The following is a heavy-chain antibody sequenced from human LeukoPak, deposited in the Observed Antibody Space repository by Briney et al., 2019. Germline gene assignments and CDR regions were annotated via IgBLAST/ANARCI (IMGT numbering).Heavy chain of an antibody. CDR1: GYTFTTYG. CDR3: ARERDIVVVPAAMSYYYYGMDV. D-gene: IGHD2-2*01. J-gene: IGHJ6*04. V-gene: IGHV1-18*04. Sequence: ASVKVSCKASGYTFTTYGISWVRQAPGQGLERMGWISAYNGNANYAHKLQGRVTMTPDTSTSTTDMELKSPRSDDTAVYYCARERDIVVVPAAMSYYYYGMDVWGKGTTVTVSS. CDR2: ISAYNGNA.